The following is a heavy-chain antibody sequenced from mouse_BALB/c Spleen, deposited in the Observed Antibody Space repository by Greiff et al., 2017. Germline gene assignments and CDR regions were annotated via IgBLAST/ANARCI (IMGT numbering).Heavy chain of an antibody. CDR2: ISYSGST. CDR3: ARSGYYGYDDY. J-gene: IGHJ2*01. V-gene: IGHV3-2*02. CDR1: GYSITSDYA. D-gene: IGHD1-2*01. Sequence: VQLQQSGPGLVKPSQSLSLTCTVTGYSITSDYAWNWIRQFPGNKLEWMGYISYSGSTSYNPSLKSRISITRDTSKNQFFLQLKSVTTEDTATYYCARSGYYGYDDYWGQGTTLTVSS.